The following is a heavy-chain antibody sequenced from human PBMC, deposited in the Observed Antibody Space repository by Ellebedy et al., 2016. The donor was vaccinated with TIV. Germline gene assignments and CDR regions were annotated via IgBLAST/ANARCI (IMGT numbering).Heavy chain of an antibody. V-gene: IGHV1-3*01. J-gene: IGHJ4*02. CDR3: ARRGPSGWYFDY. CDR1: GYTFTSYA. D-gene: IGHD6-19*01. CDR2: INAGNGNT. Sequence: ASVKVSXXASGYTFTSYAMHWVRQAPGQRLEWMGWINAGNGNTKYSQKFQGRVTITRDTSASTAYMELSSLRSEDTAVYYCARRGPSGWYFDYWGQGTLVTVSS.